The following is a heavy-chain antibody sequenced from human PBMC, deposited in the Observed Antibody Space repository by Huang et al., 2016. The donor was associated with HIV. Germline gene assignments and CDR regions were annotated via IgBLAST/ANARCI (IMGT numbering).Heavy chain of an antibody. V-gene: IGHV1-2*02. J-gene: IGHJ4*02. CDR1: GYTFTGYY. CDR3: AMKGVYYDSSGYEFDY. Sequence: QVQLVQSGAEVKKPGASVKVSCKASGYTFTGYYLHWVRQAPGQGLEWMEWSNPNSGGTNYAQKFQGRVTMTRDTSISTAYMELSRLRSDDTAVYYCAMKGVYYDSSGYEFDYWGQGTLVTVSS. CDR2: SNPNSGGT. D-gene: IGHD3-22*01.